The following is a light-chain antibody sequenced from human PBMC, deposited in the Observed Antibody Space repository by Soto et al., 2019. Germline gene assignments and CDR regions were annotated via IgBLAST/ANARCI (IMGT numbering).Light chain of an antibody. CDR1: TGPVTSGSY. CDR3: LRYYGGAEI. Sequence: QAVMTQDPSLTVSTGGTVTLTCASSTGPVTSGSYPNWFQQQPGQAPRPLIYSTNNKHSWTPARSSGSLLGGKAALTLSGVQPEDEAEYCCLRYYGGAEILGTGTKVTVL. V-gene: IGLV7-43*01. J-gene: IGLJ1*01. CDR2: STN.